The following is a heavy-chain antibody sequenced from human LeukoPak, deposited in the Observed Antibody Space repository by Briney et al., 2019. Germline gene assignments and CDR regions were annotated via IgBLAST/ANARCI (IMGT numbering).Heavy chain of an antibody. CDR3: ASSSRGYCSGGSCYRYYMDV. J-gene: IGHJ6*03. CDR1: GGSISSYY. V-gene: IGHV4-59*01. D-gene: IGHD2-15*01. Sequence: SETLSLTCTVSGGSISSYYWSWIRQPPGKGLEWIGYIYYSGSTNYNPSLKSRVTISVDTSKNQFSLKLSSVTAADTAVYYCASSSRGYCSGGSCYRYYMDVWGKGTTVTV. CDR2: IYYSGST.